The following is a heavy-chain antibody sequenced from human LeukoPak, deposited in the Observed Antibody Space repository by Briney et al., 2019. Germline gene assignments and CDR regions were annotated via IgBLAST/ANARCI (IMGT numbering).Heavy chain of an antibody. V-gene: IGHV4-59*08. CDR3: ARRRFVRGPDVVNPFDY. CDR1: GGSISSCY. D-gene: IGHD2-2*01. Sequence: SETLSLTCTVSGGSISSCYWRWMRRPPGRGVVGLGYNYYSGSTYYNPSLKSRVTISVDTSKNQFSLKLSSVTAADTAVYYCARRRFVRGPDVVNPFDYWGQGTLVTVSS. J-gene: IGHJ4*02. CDR2: NYYSGST.